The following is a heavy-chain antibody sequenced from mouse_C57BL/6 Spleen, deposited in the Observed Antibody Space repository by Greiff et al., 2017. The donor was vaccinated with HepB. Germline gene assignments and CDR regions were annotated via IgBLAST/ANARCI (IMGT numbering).Heavy chain of an antibody. Sequence: VKLMESGPELVKPGASVKLSCKASGYTFTSYDINWVKQRPGQGLEWIGWIYPRDGSTKYNEKFKGKATLTVDTSSSTAYMELHSLTSEDSAVYFCARRYGSSYGAMDYWGQGTSVTVSS. CDR1: GYTFTSYD. CDR3: ARRYGSSYGAMDY. V-gene: IGHV1-85*01. CDR2: IYPRDGST. J-gene: IGHJ4*01. D-gene: IGHD1-1*01.